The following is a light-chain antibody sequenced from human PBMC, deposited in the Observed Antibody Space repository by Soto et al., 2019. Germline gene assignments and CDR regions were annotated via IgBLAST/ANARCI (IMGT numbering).Light chain of an antibody. CDR3: MQGTHWPWT. Sequence: DVVMTQSPLSLPVTLGQPASISCRSSQSLIHSDGDTYLNWFQQRPGQSPRRLIYKVSDRDSGVPDRFSGSGSGTDFTLKISRVEAEDVGIYVCMQGTHWPWTFGQGTEVEIK. CDR2: KVS. J-gene: IGKJ1*01. V-gene: IGKV2-30*02. CDR1: QSLIHSDGDTY.